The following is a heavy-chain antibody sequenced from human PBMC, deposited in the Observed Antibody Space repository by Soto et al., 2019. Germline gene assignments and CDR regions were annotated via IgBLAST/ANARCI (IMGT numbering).Heavy chain of an antibody. J-gene: IGHJ6*02. D-gene: IGHD3-10*01. V-gene: IGHV4-34*01. Sequence: PSETLSLTCAVYGGSFSGYYWSWIRQPPGRGLEWIGEINHSGSTNYNPSLKSRVTISVDTSKNQFSLKLSSVTAADTAVYYCARVWLSWDGRGSGSLYYYGMDVWGQGTTVT. CDR2: INHSGST. CDR1: GGSFSGYY. CDR3: ARVWLSWDGRGSGSLYYYGMDV.